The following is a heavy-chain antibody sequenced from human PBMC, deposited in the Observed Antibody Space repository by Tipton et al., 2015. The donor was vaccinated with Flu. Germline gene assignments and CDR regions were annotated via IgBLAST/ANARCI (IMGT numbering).Heavy chain of an antibody. CDR2: ISSGGSTT. CDR1: GFSFHRYA. V-gene: IGHV3-48*03. Sequence: GSLRLSCAASGFSFHRYAMNWVRQAPGKGLEWLSYISSGGSTTYYADSVKGRFTVSRDNARNSLYLQVNSLRVEDTAVYYCATSSGWYYWGQGTLVAVSS. J-gene: IGHJ4*02. D-gene: IGHD6-19*01. CDR3: ATSSGWYY.